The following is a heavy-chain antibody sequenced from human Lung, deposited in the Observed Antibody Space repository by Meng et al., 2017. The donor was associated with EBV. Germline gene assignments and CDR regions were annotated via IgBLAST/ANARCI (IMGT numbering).Heavy chain of an antibody. D-gene: IGHD5-18*01. J-gene: IGHJ4*02. CDR1: GGSISSGGHY. Sequence: QVSLQESGPGLVKPSQTLSLTCTVSGGSISSGGHYWSWIRQHPGKRLEWIGYIYYSGSTYYNPSLKSLVSISVETSNNQFSLKLSSVPAADTAVYYCARAVDTGYFDYWGQGTLVTVSS. CDR3: ARAVDTGYFDY. V-gene: IGHV4-31*01. CDR2: IYYSGST.